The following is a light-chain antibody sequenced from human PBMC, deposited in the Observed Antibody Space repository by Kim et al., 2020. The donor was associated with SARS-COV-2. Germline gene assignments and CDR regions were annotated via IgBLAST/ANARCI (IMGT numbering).Light chain of an antibody. CDR2: RNN. CDR3: AAWDDSLSGRV. V-gene: IGLV1-47*01. J-gene: IGLJ3*02. Sequence: GQRVTISCSGSSSNIGSNYVYWYQQLPGTAPKLLIYRNNQWPSGVPDRFSGSKSGTSASLAISGLRSDDEADYYCAAWDDSLSGRVFGGGTQLTVL. CDR1: SSNIGSNY.